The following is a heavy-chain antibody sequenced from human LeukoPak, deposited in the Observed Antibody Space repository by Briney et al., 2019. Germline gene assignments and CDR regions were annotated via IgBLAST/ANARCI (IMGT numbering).Heavy chain of an antibody. V-gene: IGHV1-69*13. CDR1: GGTFSSYA. D-gene: IGHD6-19*01. CDR3: ASPGGYSSGWYAFDI. J-gene: IGHJ3*02. Sequence: SVKVSCKASGGTFSSYAISWVRQAPGQGLEWMGGIIPIFGTANYAQKFQGRVTITADESTSTAYMELSSLRSEDTAVYCCASPGGYSSGWYAFDIWGQGTMVTVSS. CDR2: IIPIFGTA.